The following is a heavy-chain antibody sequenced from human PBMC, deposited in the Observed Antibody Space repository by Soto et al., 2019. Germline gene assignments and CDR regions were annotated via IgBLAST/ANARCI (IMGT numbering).Heavy chain of an antibody. CDR1: GGSISTFY. CDR2: VYYTGDT. J-gene: IGHJ4*02. Sequence: PSETLSLTCTVPGGSISTFYWSWIRQPPGRGLEWIGYVYYTGDTNYNPSLKSRVTMSIDTSENQFSLKLSSVTAADTAVYYCARQSPTGDPDYWGLGTLVTVSS. V-gene: IGHV4-59*08. D-gene: IGHD4-17*01. CDR3: ARQSPTGDPDY.